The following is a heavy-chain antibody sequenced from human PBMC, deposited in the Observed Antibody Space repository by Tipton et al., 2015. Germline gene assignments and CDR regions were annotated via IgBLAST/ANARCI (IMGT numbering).Heavy chain of an antibody. V-gene: IGHV3-7*01. CDR3: ARDVNGGYYDV. D-gene: IGHD3-10*01. CDR2: IKNDGSNK. CDR1: GFTFSRYW. J-gene: IGHJ3*01. Sequence: TLRLSCAASGFTFSRYWMSWVRQTPGKGLEWVGQIKNDGSNKYYLDFMEGRFSISRDNAKNSLYLQMNTLRAEDTGVYYCARDVNGGYYDVWGQGTTVTVSP.